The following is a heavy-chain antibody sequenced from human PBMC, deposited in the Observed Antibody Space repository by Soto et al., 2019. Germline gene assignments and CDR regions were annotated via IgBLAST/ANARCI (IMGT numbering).Heavy chain of an antibody. V-gene: IGHV1-8*02. J-gene: IGHJ6*02. Sequence: QVQLVQSGAVVRKPGASVKVSCTASGYTFTSYDLNWVRQTTGQGLEWMGWMNPNTGSTGFAQKFQGRLTKTRDTSKSTAYMELSSLTSEDTALYYCARASHTSSLYYFYYGMDVWGQGTAVAVSS. D-gene: IGHD6-6*01. CDR2: MNPNTGST. CDR3: ARASHTSSLYYFYYGMDV. CDR1: GYTFTSYD.